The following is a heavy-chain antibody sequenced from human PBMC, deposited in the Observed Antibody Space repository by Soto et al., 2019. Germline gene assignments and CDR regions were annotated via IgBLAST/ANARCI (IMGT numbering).Heavy chain of an antibody. J-gene: IGHJ6*02. Sequence: ASVTVSCTASGYTFTRYDINWVRQATGQGLEWMGWMNPNSGNTGYAQKFQGRVTMTRNTSISTAYMELSSLRSEDTAVYYCARDVDTAMELYYYYGMDVWGQGTTVTVSS. D-gene: IGHD5-18*01. CDR1: GYTFTRYD. V-gene: IGHV1-8*01. CDR3: ARDVDTAMELYYYYGMDV. CDR2: MNPNSGNT.